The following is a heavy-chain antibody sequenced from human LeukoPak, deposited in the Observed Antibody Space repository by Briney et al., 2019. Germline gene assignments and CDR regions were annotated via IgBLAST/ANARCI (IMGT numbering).Heavy chain of an antibody. D-gene: IGHD4-17*01. Sequence: SSETLSLTCAVYGGSFSGYYWSWIRQPPGKGLEWIGEINHSGSTNYNPSLKSRVTISVDTSKNQFSLKLSSVTAADTAVYYCARGLNYGDYQFPDYWGQGTLVTVSS. CDR3: ARGLNYGDYQFPDY. V-gene: IGHV4-34*01. CDR1: GGSFSGYY. J-gene: IGHJ4*02. CDR2: INHSGST.